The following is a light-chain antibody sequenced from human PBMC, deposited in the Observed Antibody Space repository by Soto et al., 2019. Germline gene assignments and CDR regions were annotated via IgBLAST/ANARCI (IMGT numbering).Light chain of an antibody. CDR1: QGIRND. J-gene: IGKJ2*01. Sequence: AIQMTQSPSSLSASVGDRVTITCRASQGIRNDLGWDQQKSGKAPKLLIYGASSLQSGVPSRFSGSGSGTDFTLTISSLQPEDFATYYCLHDYNYPYTFGQGTKVEIK. CDR2: GAS. V-gene: IGKV1-6*01. CDR3: LHDYNYPYT.